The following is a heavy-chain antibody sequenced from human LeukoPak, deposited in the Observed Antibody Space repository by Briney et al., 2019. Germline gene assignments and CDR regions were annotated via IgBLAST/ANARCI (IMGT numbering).Heavy chain of an antibody. CDR3: AKDIYSYGYGGFDY. Sequence: PGGSLRLSCAASGFTFDDYAMHWVRQAPGKGLEWVSLISGDGGSTYYADSVKGRFTISRDNSKNSLYLQMNSLRTEDTVLYYCAKDIYSYGYGGFDYWGQGTLVTVSS. CDR1: GFTFDDYA. CDR2: ISGDGGST. D-gene: IGHD5-18*01. V-gene: IGHV3-43*02. J-gene: IGHJ4*02.